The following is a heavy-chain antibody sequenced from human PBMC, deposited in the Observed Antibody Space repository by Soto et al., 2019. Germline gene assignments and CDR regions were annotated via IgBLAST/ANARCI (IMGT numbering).Heavy chain of an antibody. CDR2: TSPNSGNT. Sequence: VQLVQSGAEVKKPGASVKVSCKASGYTFTSYDINWVRRAPGLGLEWVGWTSPNSGNTYYAQKFQGRVTMTRDTSISTAYMELSSLRSEDTAVYYCARGPGPDFWGQGTLVTVSS. D-gene: IGHD2-8*02. J-gene: IGHJ4*02. CDR1: GYTFTSYD. V-gene: IGHV1-8*01. CDR3: ARGPGPDF.